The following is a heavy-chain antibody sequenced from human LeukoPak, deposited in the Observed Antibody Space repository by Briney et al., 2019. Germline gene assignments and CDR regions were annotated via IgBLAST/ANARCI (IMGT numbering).Heavy chain of an antibody. CDR2: INSSCITI. CDR1: GFTFSVYY. Sequence: GGSLRLFCAASGFTFSVYYVRWIRQAPGEGVEWVLYINSSCITIYYADSVKGRFTTSTDNAKNSLYLQKNRLRAEDTAVYYCARVPSSDYYVTLYYFDYWGQGTLVTVSS. V-gene: IGHV3-11*01. J-gene: IGHJ4*02. D-gene: IGHD3-10*02. CDR3: ARVPSSDYYVTLYYFDY.